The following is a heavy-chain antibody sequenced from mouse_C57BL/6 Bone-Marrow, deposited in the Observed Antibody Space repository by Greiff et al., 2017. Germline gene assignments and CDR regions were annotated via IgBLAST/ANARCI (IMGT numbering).Heavy chain of an antibody. D-gene: IGHD1-1*01. V-gene: IGHV5-6*01. CDR3: ARCSYYFDY. CDR1: GFTFSSYG. CDR2: ISSGGSYT. Sequence: EVKLMESGGDLVKPGGSLKLSCAASGFTFSSYGMSWVRQTPDKRLEWVATISSGGSYTYYPDSVKGRFTISRDNAKNTLYLQMSSLKSEDTAMXYCARCSYYFDYWGQGTTLTVSS. J-gene: IGHJ2*01.